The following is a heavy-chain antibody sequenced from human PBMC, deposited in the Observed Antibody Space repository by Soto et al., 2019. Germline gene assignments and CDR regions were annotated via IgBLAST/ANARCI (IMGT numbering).Heavy chain of an antibody. CDR1: VGTFSSYA. Sequence: SVKVSCKASVGTFSSYAISWVRQAPGQGLEWMGGIIPIFGTANYAQKFQGRVTITADESTSTAYMELSSLRSEDTAVYYCARDDPTYYHDSSGYYPPRAAFDIWGQGTMVTVSS. V-gene: IGHV1-69*01. J-gene: IGHJ3*02. CDR3: ARDDPTYYHDSSGYYPPRAAFDI. CDR2: IIPIFGTA. D-gene: IGHD3-22*01.